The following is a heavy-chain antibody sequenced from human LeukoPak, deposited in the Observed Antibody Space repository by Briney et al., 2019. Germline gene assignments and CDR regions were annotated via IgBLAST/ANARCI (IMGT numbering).Heavy chain of an antibody. CDR1: GGSISSSSYY. Sequence: SETLSLTCTVSGGSISSSSYYWGWIRQPPGKGLEWIGSIYYSGSTYYNPSLKSRVTISVDTSKNQFSLKLSSVTAAVTAVYYCASQLQYDFWSGYSNNWFDPWGQGTLVTVSS. CDR3: ASQLQYDFWSGYSNNWFDP. V-gene: IGHV4-39*01. D-gene: IGHD3-3*01. J-gene: IGHJ5*02. CDR2: IYYSGST.